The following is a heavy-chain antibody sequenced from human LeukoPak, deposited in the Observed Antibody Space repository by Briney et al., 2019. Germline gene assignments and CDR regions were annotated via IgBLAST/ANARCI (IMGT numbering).Heavy chain of an antibody. CDR3: ARLYYYYTGSGHYSHFDY. CDR2: ITSSSSYI. D-gene: IGHD3-22*01. CDR1: GFTFSSYN. V-gene: IGHV3-21*01. J-gene: IGHJ4*02. Sequence: GGSLRLSCAASGFTFSSYNMNWVRQAPGKGLEWVSSITSSSSYIYYADSVRGRFTISRDNAKKSLYLQMNSLRAEDTALYYCARLYYYYTGSGHYSHFDYWGQGALVTVSS.